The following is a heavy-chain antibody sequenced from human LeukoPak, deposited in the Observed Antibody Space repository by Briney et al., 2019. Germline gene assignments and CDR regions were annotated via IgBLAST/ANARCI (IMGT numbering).Heavy chain of an antibody. CDR2: IYYSGST. D-gene: IGHD1-7*01. CDR1: GGSISSYY. Sequence: PSETLSLTCTVSGGSISSYYWSWIRQPPGMGLEWIGYIYYSGSTNYNPSLKSRVTISVDTSKNQFSLKLSSVTAADTAVYYCARINNWSYYYFDYWGQGTLVTVSS. J-gene: IGHJ4*02. V-gene: IGHV4-59*01. CDR3: ARINNWSYYYFDY.